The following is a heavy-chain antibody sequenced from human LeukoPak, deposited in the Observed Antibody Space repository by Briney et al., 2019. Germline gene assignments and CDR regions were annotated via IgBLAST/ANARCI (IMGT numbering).Heavy chain of an antibody. D-gene: IGHD3-22*01. Sequence: GGSLRLSCAASGFTFSSYEMNWVRQAPGKGLEWVSYISSSGSTIYYADSVKGRFTISRDNAKNSLYLQMNSLRAEDTAVYYCARVAYDSSGYYLDYWGQGTLVTVSS. CDR1: GFTFSSYE. CDR3: ARVAYDSSGYYLDY. CDR2: ISSSGSTI. J-gene: IGHJ4*02. V-gene: IGHV3-48*03.